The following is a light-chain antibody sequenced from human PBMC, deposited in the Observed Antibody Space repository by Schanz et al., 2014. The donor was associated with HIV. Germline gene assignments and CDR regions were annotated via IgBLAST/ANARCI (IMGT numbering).Light chain of an antibody. V-gene: IGKV1-39*01. Sequence: DIQMTQSPSSLSASVGDRVTLTCRASQSISSYVNWYQQIPGKAPKLLIYAASSLQSGVSSRFSGRGSGTDFTLSISSLQPEDFATYYCQQTYSSAAITFGQGTRLEIK. CDR1: QSISSY. CDR3: QQTYSSAAIT. CDR2: AAS. J-gene: IGKJ5*01.